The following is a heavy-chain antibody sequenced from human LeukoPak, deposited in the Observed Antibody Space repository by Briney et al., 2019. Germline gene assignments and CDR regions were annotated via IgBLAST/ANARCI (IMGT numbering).Heavy chain of an antibody. V-gene: IGHV3-23*01. CDR3: AKHLYYDSGAYHTLSSFDY. Sequence: GGSLRLSCAASGVTFSNYAMSWVRQAPGKGLEWVSVISGSGGSTYYADSVKGRFTISRDNSKNTLYVQMNSLRAEDTAVYYCAKHLYYDSGAYHTLSSFDYWGGGTLVTVSS. D-gene: IGHD3-22*01. CDR1: GVTFSNYA. J-gene: IGHJ4*02. CDR2: ISGSGGST.